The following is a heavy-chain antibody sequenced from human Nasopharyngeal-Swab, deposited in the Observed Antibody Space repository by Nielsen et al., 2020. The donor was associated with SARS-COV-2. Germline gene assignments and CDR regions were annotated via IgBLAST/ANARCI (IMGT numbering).Heavy chain of an antibody. V-gene: IGHV3-23*01. Sequence: SGVSGFTFSNYAMNWVRQAPGKGLECVSGISGSGGTIYYVDSVKGRFTISRDNSRNSLYLHMSNLRAEDTAIYYCAKGYSSGWVPYEYWGQGTLVTVSS. J-gene: IGHJ4*02. CDR3: AKGYSSGWVPYEY. CDR2: ISGSGGTI. D-gene: IGHD6-19*01. CDR1: GFTFSNYA.